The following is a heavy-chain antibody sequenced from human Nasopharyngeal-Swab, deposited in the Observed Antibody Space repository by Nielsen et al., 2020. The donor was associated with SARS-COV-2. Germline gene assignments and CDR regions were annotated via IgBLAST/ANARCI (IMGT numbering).Heavy chain of an antibody. CDR1: GGSISSYY. J-gene: IGHJ6*03. Sequence: SETLSLTCTVSGGSISSYYWSWIRQPPGKGLEWIGYIYYSGSTNYDPSLKSRVTISVDTSKNQFSLKLSSVTVADTAVYYCARHVRYYYYYMDVWGKGTTVTVSS. CDR3: ARHVRYYYYYMDV. CDR2: IYYSGST. V-gene: IGHV4-59*08. D-gene: IGHD2/OR15-2a*01.